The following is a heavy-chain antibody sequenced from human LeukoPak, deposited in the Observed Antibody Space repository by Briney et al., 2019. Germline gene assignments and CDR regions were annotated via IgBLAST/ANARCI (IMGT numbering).Heavy chain of an antibody. V-gene: IGHV3-30*18. CDR3: AKDGLNYGDCYYYYGMDV. D-gene: IGHD4-17*01. CDR2: ISYDGSNK. CDR1: GFTFSSYG. J-gene: IGHJ6*02. Sequence: GGSLRLSCAASGFTFSSYGMHWVRQAPGKGLEWVAVISYDGSNKYYADSVKGRFTISRDNSKNTLYLQMNSLRAEDTAVYYCAKDGLNYGDCYYYYGMDVWGQGTTVTVSS.